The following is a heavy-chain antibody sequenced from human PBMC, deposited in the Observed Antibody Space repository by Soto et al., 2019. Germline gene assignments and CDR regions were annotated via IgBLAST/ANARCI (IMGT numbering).Heavy chain of an antibody. CDR1: GFTFSSYW. V-gene: IGHV3-74*01. Sequence: GGSLRLSCAASGFTFSSYWMHWVRQAPGKGLVWVSRINSDGSSTSYADSVKGRFTISRDNAKNTLYLQMNSLRAEDTAVYYCARVKYYDILTGYSFEYYYYYGMDVWGQGTTVTVSS. J-gene: IGHJ6*02. D-gene: IGHD3-9*01. CDR3: ARVKYYDILTGYSFEYYYYYGMDV. CDR2: INSDGSST.